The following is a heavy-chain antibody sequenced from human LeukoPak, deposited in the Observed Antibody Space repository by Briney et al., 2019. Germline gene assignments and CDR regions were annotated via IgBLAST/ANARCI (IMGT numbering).Heavy chain of an antibody. CDR2: ISYDGSNK. CDR1: GFTVSSTY. V-gene: IGHV3-30*18. J-gene: IGHJ6*02. D-gene: IGHD6-13*01. Sequence: PGGSLRLSCTSSGFTVSSTYISWVRQAPGKGLEWVAVISYDGSNKYYADSVKGRFTISRDNSRSTLYLQMNSLRAEDTAVFYCAKDLLSSSYAYYYGMDVWGQGTTVTVSS. CDR3: AKDLLSSSYAYYYGMDV.